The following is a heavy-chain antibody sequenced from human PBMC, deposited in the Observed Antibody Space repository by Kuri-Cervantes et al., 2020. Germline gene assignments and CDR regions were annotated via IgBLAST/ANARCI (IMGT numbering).Heavy chain of an antibody. D-gene: IGHD5-18*01. J-gene: IGHJ3*02. CDR3: ARVSIAGYSYGWGGFDI. Sequence: GESLKISCAASGFTFRSYGMHWVRQAPGKGLEWVAFIHYDGINKYYVDSVKGRFTISRDNSKNTLYLQMNSLRAEDTAVYYCARVSIAGYSYGWGGFDIWGQGTLVTVSS. V-gene: IGHV3-30*02. CDR1: GFTFRSYG. CDR2: IHYDGINK.